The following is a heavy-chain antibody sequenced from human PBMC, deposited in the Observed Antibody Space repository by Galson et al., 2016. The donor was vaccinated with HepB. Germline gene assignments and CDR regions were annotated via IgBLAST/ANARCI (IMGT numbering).Heavy chain of an antibody. V-gene: IGHV3-53*04. J-gene: IGHJ4*02. CDR1: GFTVSSNY. Sequence: SLRLSCAASGFTVSSNYMNWVRQAPGKGLQWVSVIYSGGFTSYADSLKGRFTLSRHNPKNTLYLQMNSLRAEDTAVYYCARGRWQLDWGQGTLVTFSS. CDR2: IYSGGFT. CDR3: ARGRWQLD. D-gene: IGHD6-13*01.